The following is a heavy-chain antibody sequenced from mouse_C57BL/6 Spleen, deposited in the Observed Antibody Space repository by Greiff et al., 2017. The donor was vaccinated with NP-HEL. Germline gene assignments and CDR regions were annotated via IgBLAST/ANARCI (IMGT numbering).Heavy chain of an antibody. Sequence: QVQLKQSGAELVRPGASVTLSCKASGYTFTDYEMHWVKQTPVHGLEWIGAIDPETGGTAYNQKFKGKAILTADKSSSTAYMELRSLTSEDSAVYYCTREGWLLNFYFDYWGQGTTLTVSS. CDR2: IDPETGGT. V-gene: IGHV1-15*01. J-gene: IGHJ2*01. D-gene: IGHD2-3*01. CDR1: GYTFTDYE. CDR3: TREGWLLNFYFDY.